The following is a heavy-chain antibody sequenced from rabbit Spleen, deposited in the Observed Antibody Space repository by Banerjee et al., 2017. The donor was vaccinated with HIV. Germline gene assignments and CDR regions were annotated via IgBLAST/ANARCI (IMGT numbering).Heavy chain of an antibody. CDR3: VRELWAGYAGYGYGINL. CDR2: IDPVFGST. Sequence: QEQLEESGGDLVKPEGSLTLTCKGSGLDFSSYGVSWVRQAPGKGLEWIGYIDPVFGSTYYASWVNGRFTISSHNAQNTLYLQLNSLTAADTATYFCVRELWAGYAGYGYGINLWGPGTLVTVS. J-gene: IGHJ4*01. V-gene: IGHV1S47*01. D-gene: IGHD6-1*01. CDR1: GLDFSSYG.